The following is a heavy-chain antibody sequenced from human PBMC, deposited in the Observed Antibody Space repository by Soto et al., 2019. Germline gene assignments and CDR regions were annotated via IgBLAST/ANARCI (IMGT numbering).Heavy chain of an antibody. D-gene: IGHD3-3*01. Sequence: SETLSLTCTVSGGSISSYYWSWIRQPPGKGLEWIGYIYYSGSTNYNPSLKSRVTISVDTSENQFSLKLSSVTAADTAVYYCAGQYYDFWSGLPYYYYYMDVWGKGTTVTVSS. CDR3: AGQYYDFWSGLPYYYYYMDV. V-gene: IGHV4-59*08. J-gene: IGHJ6*03. CDR1: GGSISSYY. CDR2: IYYSGST.